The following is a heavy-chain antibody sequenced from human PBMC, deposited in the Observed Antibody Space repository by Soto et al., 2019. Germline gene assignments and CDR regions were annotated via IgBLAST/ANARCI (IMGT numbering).Heavy chain of an antibody. J-gene: IGHJ4*02. Sequence: SETLSLTCTVSGGSISSGGYYWSWIRQHPGKGLEWIGYIYYSGSTYYNPSLKSRVTISVDTSKNQFSLKLSSVTAADTAVYYCATVPHDYGDYVFDYWGQGTLVTVSS. V-gene: IGHV4-31*03. CDR1: GGSISSGGYY. CDR3: ATVPHDYGDYVFDY. CDR2: IYYSGST. D-gene: IGHD4-17*01.